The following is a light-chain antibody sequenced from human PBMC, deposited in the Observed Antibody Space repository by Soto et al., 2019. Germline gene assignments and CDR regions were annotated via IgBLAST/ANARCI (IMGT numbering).Light chain of an antibody. J-gene: IGKJ4*01. V-gene: IGKV1-33*01. CDR3: QQYDKLPPG. CDR1: QDISNY. CDR2: DAS. Sequence: DIQMTQSPSSLSASVGDRVTITCQASQDISNYLNWYQQKPGKAPKLLIYDASNLKTGVPSRFSGSGSGTDFTFTVSSLQPEDIATYYCQQYDKLPPGFGGGTKVEIK.